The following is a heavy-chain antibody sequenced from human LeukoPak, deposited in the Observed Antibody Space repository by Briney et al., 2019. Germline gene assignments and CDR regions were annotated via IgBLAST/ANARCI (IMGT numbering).Heavy chain of an antibody. CDR1: GYTFTSYG. Sequence: ASVKVSCKASGYTFTSYGISWVRQAPGQGLEWMGWISAYNGNTNYAQKLQGRVTMTTDTSTSTAYMELRSLRSDDAAVYYCARGASWFGELLGISNGVNWFDPWGQGTLVTVSS. J-gene: IGHJ5*02. V-gene: IGHV1-18*01. CDR2: ISAYNGNT. D-gene: IGHD3-10*01. CDR3: ARGASWFGELLGISNGVNWFDP.